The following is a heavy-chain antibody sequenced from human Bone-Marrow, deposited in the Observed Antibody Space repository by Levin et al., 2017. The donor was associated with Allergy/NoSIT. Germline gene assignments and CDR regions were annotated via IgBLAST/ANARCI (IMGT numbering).Heavy chain of an antibody. J-gene: IGHJ6*02. Sequence: KAGGSLRLSCKVFGFAFTTYSIGWVRQMPGKGLEWMGIISPGNSKTLYSPSFQGQVTISVDKSTSTAYLQWISLKTSDSATYFCARLDGYTEPSVFIYGLDVWGQGTTVIVSS. D-gene: IGHD5-18*01. CDR3: ARLDGYTEPSVFIYGLDV. CDR1: GFAFTTYS. V-gene: IGHV5-51*01. CDR2: ISPGNSKT.